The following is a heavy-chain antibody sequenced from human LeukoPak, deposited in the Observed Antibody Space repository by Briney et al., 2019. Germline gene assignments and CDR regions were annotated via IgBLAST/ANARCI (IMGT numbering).Heavy chain of an antibody. V-gene: IGHV3-30-3*01. D-gene: IGHD7-27*01. J-gene: IGHJ4*02. CDR3: ARESWGSGFDY. Sequence: RLGESLKISCAASGFTFSSYAMHWVRQAPGKGLEWVAVISYDGSNKYYADSVKGRFTISRDNSKNTLYPQMNSLRAEDTAVYYCARESWGSGFDYWGQGTLVTVSS. CDR2: ISYDGSNK. CDR1: GFTFSSYA.